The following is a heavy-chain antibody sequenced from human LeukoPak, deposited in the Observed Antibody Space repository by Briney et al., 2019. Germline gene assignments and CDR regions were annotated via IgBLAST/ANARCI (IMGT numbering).Heavy chain of an antibody. CDR3: TRGNMSPSSFHGMDV. D-gene: IGHD2-21*01. Sequence: PSDTLSLTCAIYGGSFGTHSWTWIRQPPGKGLEWLGDIHQSGRTNYNTSRRSRVIISVDTSKNQFFVRLRSVTAADTAMYFGTRGNMSPSSFHGMDVWGQGTMVT. J-gene: IGHJ6*02. V-gene: IGHV4-34*01. CDR2: IHQSGRT. CDR1: GGSFGTHS.